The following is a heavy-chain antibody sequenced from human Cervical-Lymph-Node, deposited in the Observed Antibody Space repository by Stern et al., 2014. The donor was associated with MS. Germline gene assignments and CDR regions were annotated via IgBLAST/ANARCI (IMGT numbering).Heavy chain of an antibody. D-gene: IGHD4-17*01. CDR2: IFSNGEK. V-gene: IGHV2-26*01. J-gene: IGHJ3*02. Sequence: QVTLKESGPVLAKPTETLTLTCTVSGFSLSNARMGVSWIRQPPGKALEXLAHIFSNGEKSYSASLKSRLAISKDASKSQVVLTMTNMDPVDTATYYCARIRLSPGDYNAFDIWGQGTMVTVSS. CDR3: ARIRLSPGDYNAFDI. CDR1: GFSLSNARMG.